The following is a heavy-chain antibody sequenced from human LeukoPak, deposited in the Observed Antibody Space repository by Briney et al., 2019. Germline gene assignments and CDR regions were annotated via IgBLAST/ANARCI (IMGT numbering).Heavy chain of an antibody. CDR3: ARDGRGYCSGGSCSAAYYYYMDV. J-gene: IGHJ6*03. CDR2: IRSSSSYI. V-gene: IGHV3-21*01. CDR1: EFTFGDYA. Sequence: GGSLRLTCTASEFTFGDYAMTWVRQAPAKGLEWVSCIRSSSSYIYYADSVKGRFTISRDNAKNSLYLQMNSLRAEDTAVYYCARDGRGYCSGGSCSAAYYYYMDVWGKGTTVTVSS. D-gene: IGHD2-15*01.